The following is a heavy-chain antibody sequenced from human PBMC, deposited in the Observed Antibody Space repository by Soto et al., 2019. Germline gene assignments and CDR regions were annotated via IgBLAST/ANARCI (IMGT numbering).Heavy chain of an antibody. Sequence: QVQLQQWGAGLLKPSETLSLTCAVYGGSFSGYYWSWLRQPPGKGPEWIGEINHSGNTKYNPSLESRVTISVDTSMNQFALKLNSLSAADTAVYYCASTGGMEVWSQGATVTVSS. J-gene: IGHJ6*02. CDR2: INHSGNT. V-gene: IGHV4-34*01. D-gene: IGHD4-17*01. CDR1: GGSFSGYY. CDR3: ASTGGMEV.